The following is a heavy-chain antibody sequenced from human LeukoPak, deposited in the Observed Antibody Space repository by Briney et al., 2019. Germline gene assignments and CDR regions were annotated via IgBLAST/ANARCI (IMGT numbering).Heavy chain of an antibody. CDR1: GYTFTSYG. J-gene: IGHJ6*02. Sequence: ASVKVSCKASGYTFTSYGISWVRQAPGQGLEWMGWIRAYNGNTNCAQKLQGRVTMTTDTSTSTAYMAMRSLRSDDTAVYYCARDPAYWFGELLAHYYYGMDVWGQGTTVTVSS. V-gene: IGHV1-18*01. CDR3: ARDPAYWFGELLAHYYYGMDV. D-gene: IGHD3-10*01. CDR2: IRAYNGNT.